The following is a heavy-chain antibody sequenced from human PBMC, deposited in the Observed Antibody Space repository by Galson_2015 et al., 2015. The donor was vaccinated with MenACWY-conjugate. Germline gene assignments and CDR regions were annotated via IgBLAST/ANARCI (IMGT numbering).Heavy chain of an antibody. Sequence: SLRLSCAASGLTFSTYSMNWVRQAPGKGLEWVSYISSSSSTIHYADSVKGRFTISRDNAKNSLYLQMNTLRDEDTAVYYCARVPGYSYGYYDWWGQGTLVTVSS. D-gene: IGHD5-18*01. CDR1: GLTFSTYS. CDR3: ARVPGYSYGYYDW. CDR2: ISSSSSTI. V-gene: IGHV3-48*02. J-gene: IGHJ4*02.